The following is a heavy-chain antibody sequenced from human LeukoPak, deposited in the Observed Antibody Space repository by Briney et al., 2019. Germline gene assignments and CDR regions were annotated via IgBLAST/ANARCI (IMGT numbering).Heavy chain of an antibody. V-gene: IGHV4-61*02. D-gene: IGHD2-2*01. CDR3: ARELPSTSLLPDYYYMDA. Sequence: SETLSLTCTVSGGSISSGTYYWSWIRQPAGKGLEWIGRFYTSGSTNYNPSLKSRVTISVDTSKNQFSLKLTSVTAADTAVYYCARELPSTSLLPDYYYMDAWGKGTTVTVSS. CDR2: FYTSGST. CDR1: GGSISSGTYY. J-gene: IGHJ6*03.